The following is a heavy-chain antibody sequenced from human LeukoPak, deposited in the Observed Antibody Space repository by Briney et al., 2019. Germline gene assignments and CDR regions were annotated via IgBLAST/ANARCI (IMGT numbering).Heavy chain of an antibody. CDR3: ARVPGFGSGWYLELDY. D-gene: IGHD6-19*01. J-gene: IGHJ4*02. CDR1: GFTFSSYS. Sequence: PGGSLRLSCAASGFTFSSYSMNWVRQAPGKGLEWVSSISSSSSYIYYADSVKGRFTISRDNAKNSLYLQMNGLRAEDTAVYYCARVPGFGSGWYLELDYWGQGTLVTVSS. V-gene: IGHV3-21*01. CDR2: ISSSSSYI.